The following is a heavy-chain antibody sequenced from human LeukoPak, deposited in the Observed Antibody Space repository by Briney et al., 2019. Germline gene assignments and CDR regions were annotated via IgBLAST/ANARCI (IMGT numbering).Heavy chain of an antibody. J-gene: IGHJ4*02. V-gene: IGHV3-30*18. CDR3: AKRAAYGTVWYQFDY. Sequence: GGSLRLSCAASGFTFSSYGMHWVRQAPGKGLEWVAVISYDGSNKYYADSVKGRFTISRDNSKNTLFLQMDSLRAEDTAVYYCAKRAAYGTVWYQFDYWGQGTLVTVSS. CDR1: GFTFSSYG. D-gene: IGHD6-19*01. CDR2: ISYDGSNK.